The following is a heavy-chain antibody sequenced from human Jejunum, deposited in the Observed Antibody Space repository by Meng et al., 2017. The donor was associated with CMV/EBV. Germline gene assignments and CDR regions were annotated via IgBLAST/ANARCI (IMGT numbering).Heavy chain of an antibody. J-gene: IGHJ4*02. V-gene: IGHV4-59*13. CDR1: GASIIVSY. Sequence: CSASGASIIVSYWPWIRQTPGKGLGGIGYVDYSGTTKYTPSLKGRVTISVDTSKSQFSLELRSVIAADPAVFYCARGWGTTSPWDYWGQGTLVTVSS. CDR3: ARGWGTTSPWDY. D-gene: IGHD3-16*01. CDR2: VDYSGTT.